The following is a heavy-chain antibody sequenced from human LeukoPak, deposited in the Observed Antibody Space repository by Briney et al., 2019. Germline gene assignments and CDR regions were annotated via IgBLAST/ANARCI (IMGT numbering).Heavy chain of an antibody. J-gene: IGHJ4*02. V-gene: IGHV3-11*04. CDR1: GFTFSDFY. D-gene: IGHD6-13*01. Sequence: GSLRLSCAASGFTFSDFYMSWVRQAPGKGLEWVSYISSTGSTIYYADSVKGRFTISRDNARNSLYLQVNSLRAEDTAVYYCARDSPTAAALGYWGQGTLVTVSS. CDR3: ARDSPTAAALGY. CDR2: ISSTGSTI.